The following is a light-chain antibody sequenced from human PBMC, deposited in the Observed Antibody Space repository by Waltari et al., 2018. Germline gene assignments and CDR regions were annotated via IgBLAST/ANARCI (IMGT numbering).Light chain of an antibody. CDR1: QSVTTY. CDR2: AAS. Sequence: DIVLTQSPGTLSLSPGERATLSCRASQSVTTYLAWYQQKPGQAPRLLIYAASTRAAGIPDRFSGSGSGTDFSLTISRLEAEDFAVYYCQHHVRLPATFGQGTKVEIK. CDR3: QHHVRLPAT. V-gene: IGKV3-20*01. J-gene: IGKJ1*01.